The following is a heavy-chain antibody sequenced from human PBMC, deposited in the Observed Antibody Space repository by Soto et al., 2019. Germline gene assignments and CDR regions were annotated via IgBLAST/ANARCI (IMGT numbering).Heavy chain of an antibody. V-gene: IGHV3-74*01. Sequence: EVQLVESGGGLVQPGGSLRLSCAVSGFTFSNYYMQWVRQGPGKGLVYVARIDFDGRSTVHAVSVKGRFTISRDNAKSTLYLHMNSLGAEDTGVYYCARGGGTSWLRALDLWGQGTLVTVSS. J-gene: IGHJ5*02. D-gene: IGHD6-13*01. CDR1: GFTFSNYY. CDR3: ARGGGTSWLRALDL. CDR2: IDFDGRST.